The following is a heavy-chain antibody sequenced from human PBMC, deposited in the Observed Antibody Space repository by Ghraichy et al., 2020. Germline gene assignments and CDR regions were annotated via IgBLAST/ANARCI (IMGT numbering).Heavy chain of an antibody. CDR3: ANLVGLCY. V-gene: IGHV3-23*01. CDR2: ITISGGST. Sequence: GGSLRLSCAASGFTFSNYAMSWVRQAPLKGLEWVSDITISGGSTYYTDSVKGRFTISRDNSKSTLYLQMNSLTAEDTAVYYCANLVGLCYWGQGTLFTVSS. CDR1: GFTFSNYA. J-gene: IGHJ4*02. D-gene: IGHD3-10*02.